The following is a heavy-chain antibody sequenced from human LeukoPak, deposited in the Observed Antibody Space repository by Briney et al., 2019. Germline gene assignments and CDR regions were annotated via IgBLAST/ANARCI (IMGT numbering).Heavy chain of an antibody. D-gene: IGHD3-10*01. Sequence: SVKVSCKASGRTFSSYAISWVRQAPGQGLEWMGRIIPIFGTANYAQKFQGRVTITTDESTSTAYMELSSLRSEDTAVYYCARSSYYGSGSNDYWGQGTLVTVSS. V-gene: IGHV1-69*05. CDR2: IIPIFGTA. J-gene: IGHJ4*02. CDR3: ARSSYYGSGSNDY. CDR1: GRTFSSYA.